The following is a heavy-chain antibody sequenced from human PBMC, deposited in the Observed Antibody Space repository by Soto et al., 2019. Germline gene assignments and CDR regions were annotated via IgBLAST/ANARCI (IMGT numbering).Heavy chain of an antibody. D-gene: IGHD3-3*01. Sequence: GASVKVSCKASGGTFSSYAISWVRQAPGQGLEWMGGIIPIFGTANYAQKFQGRVTITADESTSTAYMELSSLRSEDTAVYYCASSRFWGGYYKYYFDYWGQGTLVTVSS. CDR3: ASSRFWGGYYKYYFDY. CDR1: GGTFSSYA. J-gene: IGHJ4*02. CDR2: IIPIFGTA. V-gene: IGHV1-69*13.